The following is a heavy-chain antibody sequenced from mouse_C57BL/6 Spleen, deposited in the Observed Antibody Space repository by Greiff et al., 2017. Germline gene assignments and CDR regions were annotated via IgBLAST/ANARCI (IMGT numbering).Heavy chain of an antibody. CDR2: IYPRGGST. CDR1: GYTFTSYD. Sequence: QVQLQQSGPELVKPGASVKLSCKASGYTFTSYDITWVKQRPGQGLEWIGRIYPRGGSTKYNEKFKGQATLTVDTSSSTAYLELHSLTSEDSAVYLCAMDYGSSFAYWGQGTLVTVSA. CDR3: AMDYGSSFAY. J-gene: IGHJ3*01. V-gene: IGHV1-85*01. D-gene: IGHD1-1*01.